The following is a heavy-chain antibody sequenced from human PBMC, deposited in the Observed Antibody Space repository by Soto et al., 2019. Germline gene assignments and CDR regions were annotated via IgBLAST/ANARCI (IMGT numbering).Heavy chain of an antibody. Sequence: GGPLTLSYGAAGVTFGSYSMKWVRKAPGKGLEWVSSISSSSSYIYYADSVKGRFTISRDNAKNSLYLQMNSLRAEDTAVYYCARDPDEVDTAMAPLDYWGQGTLVPVSS. CDR3: ARDPDEVDTAMAPLDY. V-gene: IGHV3-21*01. CDR2: ISSSSSYI. CDR1: GVTFGSYS. J-gene: IGHJ4*02. D-gene: IGHD5-18*01.